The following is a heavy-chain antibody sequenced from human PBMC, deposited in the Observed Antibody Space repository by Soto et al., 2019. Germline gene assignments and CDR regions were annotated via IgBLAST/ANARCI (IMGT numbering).Heavy chain of an antibody. J-gene: IGHJ4*02. D-gene: IGHD3-22*01. CDR1: GGTFSSYA. CDR2: IIPIFGTA. CDR3: ARGEYYDSSGYSLDLFDY. Sequence: SVKVSCKASGGTFSSYAISWVRQAPGQGLEWIGGIIPIFGTANYAQKFQGRVTITADESTSTAYMELSSLRSEDTAVYYCARGEYYDSSGYSLDLFDYWGQGTLVTVSS. V-gene: IGHV1-69*13.